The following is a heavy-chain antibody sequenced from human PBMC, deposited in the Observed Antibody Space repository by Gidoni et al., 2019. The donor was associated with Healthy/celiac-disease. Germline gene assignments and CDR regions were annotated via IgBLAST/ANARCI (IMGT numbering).Heavy chain of an antibody. D-gene: IGHD6-19*01. V-gene: IGHV3-23*01. CDR3: NRGAGAFDY. CDR2: ISGSGGST. Sequence: EVQLLESGGGLVQPGGSLRLSCAASGFTFSSYAMSWVRQAPGKGLEWVSAISGSGGSTYYADSVKGRFNISRDNSKNPLYLQMNSLRGEDTAVYYCNRGAGAFDYWGQGTLVTVSS. J-gene: IGHJ4*02. CDR1: GFTFSSYA.